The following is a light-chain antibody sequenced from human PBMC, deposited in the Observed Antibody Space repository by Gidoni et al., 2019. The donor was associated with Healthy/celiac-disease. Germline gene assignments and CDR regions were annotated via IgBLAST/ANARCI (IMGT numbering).Light chain of an antibody. Sequence: GEPASISCRSSQSLLHSNGYNYLDWYLQKPGQSPQLLIYLGSNRASGVPDRFSGSGSGTDFTLKISRVEAEDVGVYYCMQALQTPDTFRPGTKVDIK. J-gene: IGKJ3*01. CDR1: QSLLHSNGYNY. V-gene: IGKV2-28*01. CDR2: LGS. CDR3: MQALQTPDT.